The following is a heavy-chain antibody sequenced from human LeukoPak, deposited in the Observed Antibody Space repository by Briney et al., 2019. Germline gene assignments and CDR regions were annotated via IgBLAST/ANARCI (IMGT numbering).Heavy chain of an antibody. Sequence: GGSLRLSCAASGFTFSSYAMSWVRQAPGKGLEWVSSISSSSSYIYYAGSVKGRFTISRDNAKNSLYLQMNSLRAEDTAVYYCARDEDGDYYYWGQGTLVTVSS. V-gene: IGHV3-21*01. CDR2: ISSSSSYI. CDR3: ARDEDGDYYY. D-gene: IGHD4-17*01. J-gene: IGHJ4*02. CDR1: GFTFSSYA.